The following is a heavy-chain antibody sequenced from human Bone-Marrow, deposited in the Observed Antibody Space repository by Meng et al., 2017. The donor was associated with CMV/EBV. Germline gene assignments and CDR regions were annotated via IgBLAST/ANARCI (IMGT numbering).Heavy chain of an antibody. Sequence: PTLVKPTQTLTLTCTFSGISLSSFGVGVVWMRQPPGKALEWLAVTYWNGDKRYSPSLQSRLAISKDTSKNQEVLTMTNMDPVDTATYYCAYRRESFDYHGLDVWGQGTTVTVSS. J-gene: IGHJ6*02. CDR2: TYWNGDK. CDR1: GISLSSFGVG. CDR3: AYRRESFDYHGLDV. V-gene: IGHV2-5*01. D-gene: IGHD3-16*01.